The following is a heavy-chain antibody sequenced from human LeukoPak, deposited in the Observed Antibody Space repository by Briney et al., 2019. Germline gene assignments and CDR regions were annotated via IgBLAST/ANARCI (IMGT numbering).Heavy chain of an antibody. CDR2: IYYSGST. D-gene: IGHD2-15*01. V-gene: IGHV4-31*11. CDR1: GGSISSSNW. J-gene: IGHJ3*02. CDR3: ARRRVVVASTDGASGAFDI. Sequence: PSETLSLTCAVSGGSISSSNWWSWVRQHPGKGLEWIGYIYYSGSTYYNPSLRSRVTISVDTSKNQFSLRLSSVTAADTAVYFCARRRVVVASTDGASGAFDIWGQGTMVTVSS.